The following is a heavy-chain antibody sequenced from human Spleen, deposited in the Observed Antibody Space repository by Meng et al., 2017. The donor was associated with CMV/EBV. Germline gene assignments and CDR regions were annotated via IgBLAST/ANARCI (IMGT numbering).Heavy chain of an antibody. D-gene: IGHD2-15*01. V-gene: IGHV3-11*01. CDR2: ISSSGSTI. CDR3: AKDRVASLNYYFDY. CDR1: GFTFSDYY. J-gene: IGHJ4*02. Sequence: GESLKISCAASGFTFSDYYMSWIRQAPGKGLEWVSYISSSGSTIYYADSVKGRFTISRDNAKNSLYLQMNSLRAEDTAVYYCAKDRVASLNYYFDYWGQGTLVTVSS.